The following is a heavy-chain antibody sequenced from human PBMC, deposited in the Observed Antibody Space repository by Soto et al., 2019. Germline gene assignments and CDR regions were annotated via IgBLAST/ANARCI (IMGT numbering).Heavy chain of an antibody. D-gene: IGHD3-3*01. J-gene: IGHJ4*02. CDR2: IWYDGSNK. CDR1: GFTFSSYG. CDR3: ARDHGLRFLEWLL. Sequence: ESGGGVVQPGRSLRLSCAASGFTFSSYGMHWVRQAPGKGLEWVAVIWYDGSNKYYADSVKGRFTISRDNSKNTLYLQMNSLRAEDTAVYYCARDHGLRFLEWLLWGQGTLVTVSS. V-gene: IGHV3-33*01.